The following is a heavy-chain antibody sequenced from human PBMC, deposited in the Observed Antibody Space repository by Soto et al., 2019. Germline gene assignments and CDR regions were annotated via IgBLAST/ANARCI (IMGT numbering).Heavy chain of an antibody. CDR3: ARDKITGLFDY. J-gene: IGHJ4*02. D-gene: IGHD2-8*02. V-gene: IGHV4-59*12. CDR1: GGTISSWY. CDR2: IYYSGST. Sequence: SETLSLTCTVSGGTISSWYWSWIRQPPGKGLEWIGYIYYSGSTNCNPSLKSRVTISVDTSKNQFSLKLSSVTAADTAVYYCARDKITGLFDYWGQGTLVTVSS.